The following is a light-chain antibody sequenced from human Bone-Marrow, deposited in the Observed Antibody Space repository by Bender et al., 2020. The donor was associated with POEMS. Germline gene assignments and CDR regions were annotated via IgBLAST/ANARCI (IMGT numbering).Light chain of an antibody. CDR2: MTN. V-gene: IGLV1-47*01. CDR1: NSNIGSRY. J-gene: IGLJ3*02. Sequence: QSVLTQSPATSATPGQRITIFCSGSNSNIGSRYVSWYQQVPGTAPTLLIYMTNQRPSGVPDRFSGSRSGTSASLAISGLRSEDEADYYCATWDDTFNGPLFGGGTKLTVL. CDR3: ATWDDTFNGPL.